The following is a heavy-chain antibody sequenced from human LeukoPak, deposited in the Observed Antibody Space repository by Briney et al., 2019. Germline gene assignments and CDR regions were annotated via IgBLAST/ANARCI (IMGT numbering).Heavy chain of an antibody. D-gene: IGHD2-2*01. CDR3: SKGRGPAAVAPDY. Sequence: PGGSLRLSCAASGLTFSMPPMDWVRQAPGKGLEWVAFIQNDGNSKNYADSVRGRFTISRDNSKNTLYLQMNSLRAEDTALYYCSKGRGPAAVAPDYWGQGTLVTVSS. CDR2: IQNDGNSK. J-gene: IGHJ4*02. CDR1: GLTFSMPP. V-gene: IGHV3-30*02.